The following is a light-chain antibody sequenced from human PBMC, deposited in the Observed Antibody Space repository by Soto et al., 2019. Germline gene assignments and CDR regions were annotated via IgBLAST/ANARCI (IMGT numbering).Light chain of an antibody. CDR1: QVIGSRY. J-gene: IGKJ2*01. Sequence: EIVMTQSPGTLSLSPGERATISCRASQVIGSRYLAWYHQKSGQAPRLLIYGASSRATGIPDRFSGSGAGTYFTLTISRLEPEYFGVYYCQQFGSSIPHTFGQGTKLEIK. V-gene: IGKV3-20*01. CDR2: GAS. CDR3: QQFGSSIPHT.